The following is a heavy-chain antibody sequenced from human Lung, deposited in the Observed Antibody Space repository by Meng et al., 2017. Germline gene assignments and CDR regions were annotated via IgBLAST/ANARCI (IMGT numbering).Heavy chain of an antibody. CDR1: GFTLSDYS. CDR3: ARGDGSGSLFEN. V-gene: IGHV3-21*01. CDR2: ISESGNYR. Sequence: EVQLVESGGGLVKPGGSLRLSCAASGFTLSDYSTNWVRRAPGKGLEWVSSISESGNYRYYADSVKGRFTVTRDNAKNSLYLQMNSLRAEDTAVYYCARGDGSGSLFENWGQGTLVTVSS. D-gene: IGHD3-10*01. J-gene: IGHJ4*02.